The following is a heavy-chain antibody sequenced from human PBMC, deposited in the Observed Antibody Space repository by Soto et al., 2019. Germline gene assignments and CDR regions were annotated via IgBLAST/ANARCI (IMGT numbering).Heavy chain of an antibody. J-gene: IGHJ4*02. Sequence: QVQLVQSGAEVKKPGASVKVSCKASGYTFTNYAIHWVRQVPGQRLEWMGWINAGNGNTKYSQKFQDRVTITRDTSASTGYLELSSLRSDDTSIYYTARGCEVVPPDYWGQGTLVTVSP. CDR1: GYTFTNYA. V-gene: IGHV1-3*01. CDR2: INAGNGNT. CDR3: ARGCEVVPPDY. D-gene: IGHD3-22*01.